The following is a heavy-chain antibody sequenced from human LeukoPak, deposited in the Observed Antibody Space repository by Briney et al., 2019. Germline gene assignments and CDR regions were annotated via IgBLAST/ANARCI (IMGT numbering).Heavy chain of an antibody. CDR3: ARGRDSPGGYSL. CDR2: IKHSGST. Sequence: SETLSLTCTVYSGSFSGYFWSWIRQPPGKGLEWIGEIKHSGSTSYNLSLKNRVTMSGDTSKNQFSLNLSAVTAADTAAHPCARGRDSPGGYSLWGQGTLVTVSS. CDR1: SGSFSGYF. J-gene: IGHJ4*02. D-gene: IGHD5-18*01. V-gene: IGHV4-34*01.